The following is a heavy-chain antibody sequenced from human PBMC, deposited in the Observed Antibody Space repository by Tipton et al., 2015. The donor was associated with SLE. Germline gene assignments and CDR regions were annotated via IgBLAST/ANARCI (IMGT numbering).Heavy chain of an antibody. CDR1: GGSSRSYY. CDR3: ARHDYGDYHLDY. Sequence: TLSLTCTVSGGSSRSYYWSWIRQPPGKGLEWIGFIYYSGNTNYNPSFKSRVTISVETSKNQFSLKLSSVTDADTAVYYCARHDYGDYHLDYWGQGTLVTVSS. V-gene: IGHV4-59*08. J-gene: IGHJ4*02. CDR2: IYYSGNT. D-gene: IGHD4-17*01.